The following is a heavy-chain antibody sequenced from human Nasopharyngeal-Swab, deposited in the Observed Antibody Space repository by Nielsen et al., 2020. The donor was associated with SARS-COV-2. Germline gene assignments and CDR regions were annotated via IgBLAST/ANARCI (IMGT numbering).Heavy chain of an antibody. CDR2: INPSGGST. CDR3: ARDRKYCSSTSCYTDGMDV. D-gene: IGHD2-2*02. Sequence: ASVKVSCKASGYTFTSYYMHWVRQAPGQGLEWMGIINPSGGSTSYAQKFQGRVTMIRDTSTSTVYMELSSLRSEDTAVYYCARDRKYCSSTSCYTDGMDVWGQGTTVTVSS. CDR1: GYTFTSYY. V-gene: IGHV1-46*01. J-gene: IGHJ6*02.